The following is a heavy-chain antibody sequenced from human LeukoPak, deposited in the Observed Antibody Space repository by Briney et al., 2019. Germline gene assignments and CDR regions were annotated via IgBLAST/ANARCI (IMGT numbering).Heavy chain of an antibody. Sequence: GGSLRLSCAASGFTFSSYDMHWVRRATGKGLEWVSAIGTAGDTYYPGSVKGRFTISRENAKNSLYLQMNSLRAGDTAVYYCARSVGPAGHYYMDIWGKGTTVTISS. CDR1: GFTFSSYD. D-gene: IGHD2-2*01. CDR2: IGTAGDT. V-gene: IGHV3-13*01. J-gene: IGHJ6*03. CDR3: ARSVGPAGHYYMDI.